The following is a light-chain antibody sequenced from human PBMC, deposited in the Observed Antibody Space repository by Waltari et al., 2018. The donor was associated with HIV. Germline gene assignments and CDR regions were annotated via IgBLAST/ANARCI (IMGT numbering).Light chain of an antibody. Sequence: QSALTQPRSVSGSPGHSVPISCTGTSSYVGGYNYVSCYQQHPGKAPKRMIYEVSKRPSGVPDRFSGSKSGNTASLTISGLQAEDEADYYCCSYAGSFVVFGGGTKLTVL. J-gene: IGLJ2*01. V-gene: IGLV2-11*01. CDR2: EVS. CDR3: CSYAGSFVV. CDR1: SSYVGGYNY.